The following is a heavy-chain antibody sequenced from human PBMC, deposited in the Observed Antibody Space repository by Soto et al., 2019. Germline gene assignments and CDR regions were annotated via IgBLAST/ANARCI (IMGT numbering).Heavy chain of an antibody. Sequence: SETLSLTCTVSGGSISSISYYWGWVRQPPGKGLEWIGNLYYSGINYYNPSLKSRVTIYVDTSNNHFSLKLSSVTAADTAVYYCARREKTEAGYFHXWGQGTLVTVSX. J-gene: IGHJ4*02. D-gene: IGHD6-13*01. CDR2: LYYSGIN. CDR1: GGSISSISYY. CDR3: ARREKTEAGYFHX. V-gene: IGHV4-39*02.